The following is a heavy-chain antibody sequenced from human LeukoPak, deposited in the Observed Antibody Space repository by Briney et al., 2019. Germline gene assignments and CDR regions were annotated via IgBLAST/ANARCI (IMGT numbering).Heavy chain of an antibody. D-gene: IGHD3-10*01. V-gene: IGHV1-3*03. CDR3: ARSITMVRGVIIPPDAFDI. CDR1: GYTFTSYA. CDR2: INAGNGNT. J-gene: IGHJ3*02. Sequence: ASVKVSCKASGYTFTSYAMHWVRQAPGQRLEWMGWINAGNGNTKYSQEFQGRVTITRDTSASTAYMELSSLRSEDMAVYYCARSITMVRGVIIPPDAFDIWGQGTMVTVSS.